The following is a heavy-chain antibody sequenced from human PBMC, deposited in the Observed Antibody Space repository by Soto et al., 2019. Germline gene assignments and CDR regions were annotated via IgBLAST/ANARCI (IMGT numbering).Heavy chain of an antibody. Sequence: SETLSLTCTVSGGSISSSSYYWGWIRQPPGKGLEWIGSIYYSGSTYYNPSLKSRVTISVDTSKNQFSLNLKSVTTADTAVYNCATDLYDEGDQLVAHWFDPWGPGTLVTVSS. CDR3: ATDLYDEGDQLVAHWFDP. CDR1: GGSISSSSYY. CDR2: IYYSGST. D-gene: IGHD2-2*01. J-gene: IGHJ5*02. V-gene: IGHV4-39*07.